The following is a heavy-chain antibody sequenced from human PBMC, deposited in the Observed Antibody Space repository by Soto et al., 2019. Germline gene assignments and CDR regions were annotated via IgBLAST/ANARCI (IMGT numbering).Heavy chain of an antibody. V-gene: IGHV3-7*01. J-gene: IGHJ4*01. CDR1: GLTFSGYW. D-gene: IGHD2-8*02. CDR2: LNPEVSAK. Sequence: PGGSLRLSCEVSGLTFSGYWMTWVRQAPGKGLEWVANLNPEVSAKYYVDSVRGRFTISRDNAKQSLSLQMNSLRVEDTAVYYCVTGYCSAGVCSRGYWGHVTPVPFSS. CDR3: VTGYCSAGVCSRGY.